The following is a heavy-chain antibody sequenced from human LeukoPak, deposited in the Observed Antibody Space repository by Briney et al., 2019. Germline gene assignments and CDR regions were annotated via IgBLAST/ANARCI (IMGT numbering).Heavy chain of an antibody. CDR2: IFTSGIT. J-gene: IGHJ6*03. V-gene: IGHV4-4*07. D-gene: IGHD3-10*01. Sequence: SETLSLTCTVSGGSTSLYYWNWIRQPAGKGLEWIGRIFTSGITNYNPSLKSRVTMSVDTSKSQFSLALSSVTAADTAVYYCAREISGSYYNPLGYMDVWGKGTTVTVAS. CDR1: GGSTSLYY. CDR3: AREISGSYYNPLGYMDV.